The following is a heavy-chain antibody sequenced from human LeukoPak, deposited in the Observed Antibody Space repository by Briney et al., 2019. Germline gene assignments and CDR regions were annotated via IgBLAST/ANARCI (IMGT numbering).Heavy chain of an antibody. CDR3: ARGGGLAMAATEPPPDY. J-gene: IGHJ4*02. CDR1: GFTVSSKY. Sequence: PGGSLRLSCAASGFTVSSKYMSWVRQAPGKGLEWVSTIYSGGNTYYADSVKGRFTISRDSSKNTLYLQMNSLRAEDTALYFCARGGGLAMAATEPPPDYWGQGTLVTVSS. D-gene: IGHD2-15*01. CDR2: IYSGGNT. V-gene: IGHV3-53*01.